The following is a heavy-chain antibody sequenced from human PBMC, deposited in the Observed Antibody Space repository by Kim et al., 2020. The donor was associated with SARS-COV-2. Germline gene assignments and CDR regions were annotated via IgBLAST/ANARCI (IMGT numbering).Heavy chain of an antibody. Sequence: GESLKISCKGSGYSFTSYWISWVRQMPGKGLEWMGRIDPSDSYTNYSPSFQGHVTISADKSISTAYLQWSSLKASDTAIYYCSLGVTHVGSPGVWGQGTTVTVSS. CDR1: GYSFTSYW. D-gene: IGHD2-21*02. CDR3: SLGVTHVGSPGV. CDR2: IDPSDSYT. V-gene: IGHV5-10-1*01. J-gene: IGHJ6*02.